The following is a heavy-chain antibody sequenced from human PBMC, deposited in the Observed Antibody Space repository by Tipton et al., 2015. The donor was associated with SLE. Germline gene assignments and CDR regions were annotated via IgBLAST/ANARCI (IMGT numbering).Heavy chain of an antibody. D-gene: IGHD3-9*01. J-gene: IGHJ5*02. CDR3: ARGPPPFDWLGGNWFAP. Sequence: RSLRLSCAASGFTFRDYAMHWVRQAPGKGLEWVAFIRSDGSNDYYADSGKGRFTISRDNAKNSLYLQMNSLRAEDTAVYYCARGPPPFDWLGGNWFAPWGQGTLVTVSS. CDR1: GFTFRDYA. V-gene: IGHV3-33*01. CDR2: IRSDGSND.